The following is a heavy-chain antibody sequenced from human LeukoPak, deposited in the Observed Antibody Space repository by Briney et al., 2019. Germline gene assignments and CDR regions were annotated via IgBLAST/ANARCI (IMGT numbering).Heavy chain of an antibody. CDR2: ISYDGSNK. CDR1: GFTFSSYA. Sequence: GGSLRLSCAASGFTFSSYAMHWLRQAPGKGLEWVAVISYDGSNKYYADSVKGRFTISRDNSKNTLYLQMNSLRAEDTAVYYCAGPVGYYSYFDYWGQGTLVTVSS. J-gene: IGHJ4*02. CDR3: AGPVGYYSYFDY. V-gene: IGHV3-30-3*01. D-gene: IGHD3-22*01.